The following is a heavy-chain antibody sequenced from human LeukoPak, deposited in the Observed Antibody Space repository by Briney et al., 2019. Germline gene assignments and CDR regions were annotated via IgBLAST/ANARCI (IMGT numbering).Heavy chain of an antibody. J-gene: IGHJ4*02. Sequence: ASETLSLTCAVYGGPFSGYYWSWIRQPPGKGLEWIGEINHSGSTNYNPSLKSRVTISVDTSKNQFSLKLSSVTAADTAVYYCARRDGYNYYFDYWGQGTLVTVSS. CDR1: GGPFSGYY. D-gene: IGHD5-24*01. CDR2: INHSGST. V-gene: IGHV4-34*01. CDR3: ARRDGYNYYFDY.